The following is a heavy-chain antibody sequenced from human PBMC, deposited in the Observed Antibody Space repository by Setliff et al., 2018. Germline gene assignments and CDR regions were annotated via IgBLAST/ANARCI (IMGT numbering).Heavy chain of an antibody. J-gene: IGHJ6*03. CDR2: LNPRTGGT. CDR1: GYSFTDFY. Sequence: ASVKVSCKTSGYSFTDFYIHWVRHAPGHGLEWLGRLNPRTGGTNLPQRFQGRVTMTRDTSMKTAFLEVSGLTSDDTAIFYCAKGGGRLSISQSYFHMDVWGAGTTVTVS. D-gene: IGHD3-16*01. V-gene: IGHV1-2*06. CDR3: AKGGGRLSISQSYFHMDV.